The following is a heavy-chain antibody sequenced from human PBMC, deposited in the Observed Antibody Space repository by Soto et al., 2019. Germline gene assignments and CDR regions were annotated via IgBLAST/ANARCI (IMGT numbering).Heavy chain of an antibody. CDR2: IYPGDSDT. V-gene: IGHV5-51*01. CDR3: ARTSAAGKYYYGMDV. D-gene: IGHD6-13*01. CDR1: GDSFTSYW. Sequence: EVQLVQSGAEVKKPGESLKISCKGSGDSFTSYWIGWVRQMPGKGLEWMGIIYPGDSDTRYSPSFQGQVTISADKSISTAYLQWSSLKASDTAMYYCARTSAAGKYYYGMDVWGQGTTVTVSS. J-gene: IGHJ6*02.